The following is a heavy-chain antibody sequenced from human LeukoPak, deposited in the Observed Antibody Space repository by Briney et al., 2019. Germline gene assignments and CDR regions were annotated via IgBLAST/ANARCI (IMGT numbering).Heavy chain of an antibody. CDR3: AKRLNINYFEY. J-gene: IGHJ4*02. CDR2: IYSDSSDT. D-gene: IGHD2/OR15-2a*01. CDR1: GFRLSSSS. Sequence: GGSLRLSCAASGFRLSSSSMAWVRQAPGGRPDWVPDIYSDSSDTYYADSVKGRFSISRDDSKNTLYLQMYSLRTEDTATYYCAKRLNINYFEYWGRGTLVTVSS. V-gene: IGHV3-23*03.